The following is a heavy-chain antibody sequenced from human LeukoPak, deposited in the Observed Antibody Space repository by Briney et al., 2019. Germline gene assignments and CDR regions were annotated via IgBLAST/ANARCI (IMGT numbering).Heavy chain of an antibody. CDR2: IYDSGTT. CDR3: AGRRSNGWYAY. D-gene: IGHD6-19*01. Sequence: GGSLRLSCATSEFTVSSNYMSWVRQAPGKGLEWVSVIYDSGTTYYADSVKGRFLIFRDTSKNTVDLQMNSLRVEDTAVYYCAGRRSNGWYAYWGQGTLVTVSS. J-gene: IGHJ4*02. V-gene: IGHV3-53*01. CDR1: EFTVSSNY.